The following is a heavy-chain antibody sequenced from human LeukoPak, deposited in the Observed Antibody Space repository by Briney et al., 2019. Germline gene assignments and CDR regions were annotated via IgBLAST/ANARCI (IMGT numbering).Heavy chain of an antibody. D-gene: IGHD3-16*02. V-gene: IGHV3-7*01. J-gene: IGHJ3*02. Sequence: GGSLRLSCAASGFTFSTYWMSWVRQAPGKGLEWVANIKQDGSDKYYVDSVKGRFTISRDNAKNSLYLQMNSLRAEDTAVYYCARDSTFGGVIVPFDAFDMWGQGTMVTVSS. CDR1: GFTFSTYW. CDR2: IKQDGSDK. CDR3: ARDSTFGGVIVPFDAFDM.